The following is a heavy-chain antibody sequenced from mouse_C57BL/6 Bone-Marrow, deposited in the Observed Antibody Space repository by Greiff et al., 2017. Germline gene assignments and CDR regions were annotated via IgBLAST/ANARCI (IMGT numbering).Heavy chain of an antibody. V-gene: IGHV5-15*01. CDR3: ARQITTVVGDYYVDY. D-gene: IGHD1-1*01. J-gene: IGHJ2*01. Sequence: VQLKESGGGLVQPGGSLKLSCAASGFTFSDYGMAWVRQAPRKGPEWVAFISNLAYSIYYADTVTGRFTISRENAKNTLYLEMSSLRSEDTAMYYCARQITTVVGDYYVDYWGQGTTLTVSS. CDR1: GFTFSDYG. CDR2: ISNLAYSI.